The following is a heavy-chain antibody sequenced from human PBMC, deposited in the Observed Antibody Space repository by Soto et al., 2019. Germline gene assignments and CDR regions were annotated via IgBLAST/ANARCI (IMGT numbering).Heavy chain of an antibody. CDR1: GGSISSGGYS. Sequence: PSETLSLTCAVSGGSISSGGYSWSWIRQPPGKGLEWIGYIYHSGNTNYNPSLKSRVTISVDTSKNQFSLKLSSVTAADTAVYYFAREGALLYGGNPDYYYTVGVWGQGTTVTVSS. V-gene: IGHV4-30-2*05. CDR2: IYHSGNT. CDR3: AREGALLYGGNPDYYYTVGV. J-gene: IGHJ6*02. D-gene: IGHD4-17*01.